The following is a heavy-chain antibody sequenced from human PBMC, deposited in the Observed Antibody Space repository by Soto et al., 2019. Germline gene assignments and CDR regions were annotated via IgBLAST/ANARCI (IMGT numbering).Heavy chain of an antibody. D-gene: IGHD3-10*01. CDR3: DRWGGSRSSGYYIDH. CDR2: TSYDGSNK. J-gene: IGHJ4*02. Sequence: QVQLVESGGGVVQPGRSLRLSCAASGYVFNHYGLHWVRQAPGKGLEGLTLTSYDGSNKQYADSVKGRFTISRDDSNNTVYLPMNSLSVDDTTVYYCDRWGGSRSSGYYIDHWGQGTLVTVSS. CDR1: GYVFNHYG. V-gene: IGHV3-33*01.